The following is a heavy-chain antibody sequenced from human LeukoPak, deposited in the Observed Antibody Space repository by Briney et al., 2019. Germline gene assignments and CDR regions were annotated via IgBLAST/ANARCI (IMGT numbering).Heavy chain of an antibody. J-gene: IGHJ4*02. V-gene: IGHV3-7*03. CDR2: IKQDGSEK. CDR1: GFTFSSYR. D-gene: IGHD3-9*01. CDR3: AKRPADILTGYYMYYFDY. Sequence: TGGSLRLSCAASGFTFSSYRMNWVRQAPGKGLEWVANIKQDGSEKDYVDSVKGRFTISRDNAKNSLYLQMNSLRAEDTAVYYCAKRPADILTGYYMYYFDYWGQGTLVTVSS.